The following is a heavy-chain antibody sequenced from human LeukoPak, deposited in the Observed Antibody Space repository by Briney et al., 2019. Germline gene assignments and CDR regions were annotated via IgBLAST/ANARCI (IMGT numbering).Heavy chain of an antibody. CDR1: GFTLNDYW. Sequence: GGSLRLSCAASGFTLNDYWMHWVRQAPGKGLVWVSRISTDGSSTTNADSVKGRFTISRDNAKNSLYLQMNSLRAEDTAVYYCARGLATMRGYFDYWGQGTLVTVSS. CDR2: ISTDGSST. CDR3: ARGLATMRGYFDY. J-gene: IGHJ4*02. D-gene: IGHD5-24*01. V-gene: IGHV3-74*01.